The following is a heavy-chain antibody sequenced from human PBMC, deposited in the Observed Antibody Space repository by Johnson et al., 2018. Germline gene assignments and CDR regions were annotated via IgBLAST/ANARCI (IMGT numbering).Heavy chain of an antibody. CDR3: AKPAGYSATWPDY. CDR1: GFTFSNFA. V-gene: IGHV3-23*01. J-gene: IGHJ4*02. CDR2: ISASGGST. D-gene: IGHD6-13*01. Sequence: LRLSCAASGFTFSNFAMSWVRQAPGKGLEWVSLISASGGSTNYADSVKGRFTIPRDNSKNTVHLQMHSRRVDDTAGYYCAKPAGYSATWPDYWGQGTLVTVSS.